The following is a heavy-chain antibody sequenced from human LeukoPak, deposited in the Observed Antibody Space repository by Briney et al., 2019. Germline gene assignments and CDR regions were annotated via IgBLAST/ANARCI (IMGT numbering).Heavy chain of an antibody. J-gene: IGHJ6*04. Sequence: SVTLSLTCTVTGGYITNYYWSWVRQPPGKGLEWIGYIYTSGTTNYNPSLKSRVTISVDTSRNQLSLRLSSVTAADTAVYYCARQGGYSSPFSVWGKGTTVAVSS. D-gene: IGHD6-6*01. CDR1: GGYITNYY. V-gene: IGHV4-4*09. CDR3: ARQGGYSSPFSV. CDR2: IYTSGTT.